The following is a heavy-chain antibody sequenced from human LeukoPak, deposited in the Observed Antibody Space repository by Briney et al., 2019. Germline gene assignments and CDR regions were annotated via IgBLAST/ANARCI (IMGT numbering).Heavy chain of an antibody. D-gene: IGHD2-15*01. V-gene: IGHV1-18*01. J-gene: IGHJ3*02. CDR1: GYTFTSYG. CDR2: TSAYNGNT. CDR3: ARDPLVATTEANDAFDI. Sequence: GASVKVSCKASGYTFTSYGISWVRQAPGQGLEWMGWTSAYNGNTNYAQKFQGRVTMTRDTSTSTVYMELSSLRSEDTAVYYCARDPLVATTEANDAFDIWGQGTMVTVSS.